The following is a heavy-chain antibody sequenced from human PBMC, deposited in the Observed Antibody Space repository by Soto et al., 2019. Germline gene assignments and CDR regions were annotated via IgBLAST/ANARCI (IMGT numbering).Heavy chain of an antibody. Sequence: QVQLQESGPGLVKPSETLSLTCTVSGGSVSSGSYYWSWIRQPPGKGLEWIGYIYYRGSTNYNPSLKSRVTISVDTSKNQFSLKLSSVTAADTAVYYCARAVAGATYNYWGQGTLVTVSS. V-gene: IGHV4-61*01. CDR2: IYYRGST. CDR3: ARAVAGATYNY. D-gene: IGHD3-10*01. J-gene: IGHJ4*02. CDR1: GGSVSSGSYY.